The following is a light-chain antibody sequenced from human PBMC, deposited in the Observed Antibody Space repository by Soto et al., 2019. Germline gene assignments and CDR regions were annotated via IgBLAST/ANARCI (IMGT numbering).Light chain of an antibody. J-gene: IGKJ5*01. CDR2: GAS. V-gene: IGKV3-20*01. CDR3: QHYAHNSPIT. Sequence: EIVMTQSPATLSVPPGERATLSCRASQGVSTNFAWYQQRPGQAPRLLISGASSRATGIPDRFSGSGSGTDFTLTISRLEPEDFALYYCQHYAHNSPITFGQGTRLEIK. CDR1: QGVSTN.